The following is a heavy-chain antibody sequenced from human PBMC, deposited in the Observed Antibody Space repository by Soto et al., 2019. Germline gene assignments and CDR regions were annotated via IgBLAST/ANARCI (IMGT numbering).Heavy chain of an antibody. CDR2: IYPGDSDT. V-gene: IGHV5-51*01. Sequence: GESLKTSCDGSGYRVANYCIALVLQMRGKGLEWVGVIYPGDSDTRYSPSFRGQVTISADKSISHVYLQWSSLKASDTAMYYCARNRLRQYYYGMDVWGQGTTVTVSS. CDR1: GYRVANYC. D-gene: IGHD3-10*01. J-gene: IGHJ6*02. CDR3: ARNRLRQYYYGMDV.